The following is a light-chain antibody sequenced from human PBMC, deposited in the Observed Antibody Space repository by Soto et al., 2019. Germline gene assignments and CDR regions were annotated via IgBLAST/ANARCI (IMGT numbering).Light chain of an antibody. J-gene: IGLJ2*01. CDR2: SDD. V-gene: IGLV1-44*01. CDR3: AAWDDGLTGSV. Sequence: QSVLTQPPSASGTPGQRVTISCSGRSSNIGGNGVNWYQQLPGTAPKLLIYSDDQRPSGVPHRFSGSKSGSSASLAISGLQSEDGADYYCAAWDDGLTGSVFGGGTKLTVL. CDR1: SSNIGGNG.